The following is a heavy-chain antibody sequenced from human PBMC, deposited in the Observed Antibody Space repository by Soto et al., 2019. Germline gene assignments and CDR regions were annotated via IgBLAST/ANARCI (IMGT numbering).Heavy chain of an antibody. CDR2: INPSSGGT. J-gene: IGHJ6*02. D-gene: IGHD1-20*01. CDR3: ARDRRDTAVIGTTDTMDV. Sequence: GXSVKVSCTASGYTFTTYYIHWVRQAPGRGLEWMGWINPSSGGTNYAQRFQGWVTMTRDTSISTAYMELNRLKSDDTAVYYCARDRRDTAVIGTTDTMDVWGQGTTVTVSS. CDR1: GYTFTTYY. V-gene: IGHV1-2*04.